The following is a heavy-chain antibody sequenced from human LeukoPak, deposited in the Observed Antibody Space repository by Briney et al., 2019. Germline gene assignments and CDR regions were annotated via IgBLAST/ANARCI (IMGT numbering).Heavy chain of an antibody. D-gene: IGHD1-26*01. Sequence: PSQTLSLTCTVSGGSISSGSYYWSWIRQPAGKGLEWIGRIYTSGSTNYNPSLKSRGTISVDTSKNQFFLKLTSVTAADTAVYYCARGVRVGPTDNWFDPWGQGTLVPVSS. CDR2: IYTSGST. CDR3: ARGVRVGPTDNWFDP. CDR1: GGSISSGSYY. V-gene: IGHV4-61*02. J-gene: IGHJ5*02.